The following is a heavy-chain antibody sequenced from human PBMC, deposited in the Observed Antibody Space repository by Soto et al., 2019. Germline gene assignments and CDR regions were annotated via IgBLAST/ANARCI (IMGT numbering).Heavy chain of an antibody. D-gene: IGHD3-22*01. CDR2: IYYSGST. CDR1: GGSISGYY. J-gene: IGHJ2*01. V-gene: IGHV4-59*01. CDR3: ARRLGSSGYYEVYFDL. Sequence: QVQLQESGPGLLKPSETLSLTCTVSGGSISGYYWSWIRQPPGKGLEWIGYIYYSGSTNYNPSLKSRVTISVDTSKNQSSVKLSSVTAEDAAVAYCARRLGSSGYYEVYFDLWGRGTLVTVSS.